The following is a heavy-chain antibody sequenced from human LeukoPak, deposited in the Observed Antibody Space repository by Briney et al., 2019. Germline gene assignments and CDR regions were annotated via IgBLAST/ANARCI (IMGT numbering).Heavy chain of an antibody. D-gene: IGHD6-19*01. CDR3: ARGEQWLDS. Sequence: GGSLRLSCAASGFTFSSYAMSWVRQAPGKALEWVSGLNWNGKNTGYADSVRGRFSISGDNAKDSLFLQMDSLRVEDTALYYCARGEQWLDSWGRGTLVTVSS. J-gene: IGHJ4*02. CDR1: GFTFSSYA. V-gene: IGHV3-20*04. CDR2: LNWNGKNT.